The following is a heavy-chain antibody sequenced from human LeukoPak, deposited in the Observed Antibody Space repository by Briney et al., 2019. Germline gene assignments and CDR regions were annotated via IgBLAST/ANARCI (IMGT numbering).Heavy chain of an antibody. D-gene: IGHD4-17*01. J-gene: IGHJ2*01. CDR2: IYHSGST. V-gene: IGHV4-38-2*02. CDR3: ARDGRRNGLWYFDL. CDR1: GYSISSGYY. Sequence: SETLSLTCTVSGYSISSGYYWGWIRQPPGKGLEWIGSIYHSGSTYYNPSLKSRVTISVDTSKNQFSLKLSSVTAPDTAVYYCARDGRRNGLWYFDLWGRGTLVTVSS.